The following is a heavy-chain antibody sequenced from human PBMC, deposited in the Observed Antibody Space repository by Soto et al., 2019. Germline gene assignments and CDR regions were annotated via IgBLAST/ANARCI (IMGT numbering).Heavy chain of an antibody. Sequence: EVQLVESRGGLVQPGGSLRLSCAASGVTVSNNYMSWVRQAPGKGLEWVSVIYSDGSRYYADSVQGRFTISRDNSKNSVYLQMNSLRAEDSAVYYCARDVGVWGRGTTVTVSS. J-gene: IGHJ6*04. CDR2: IYSDGSR. CDR1: GVTVSNNY. V-gene: IGHV3-66*01. CDR3: ARDVGV.